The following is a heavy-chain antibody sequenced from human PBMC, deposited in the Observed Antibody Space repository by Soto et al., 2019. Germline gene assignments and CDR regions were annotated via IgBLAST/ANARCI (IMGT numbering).Heavy chain of an antibody. CDR2: IYSGGST. J-gene: IGHJ4*02. Sequence: GGSLRLSCAASGFSVSTNYMTWVRQAPGKGLEWVSVIYSGGSTYYADSVKGRFTISRDNSRNTLHLQMNSLRAEDTAVYYCARGSGSLYYFDFWGRGTLVTVSS. V-gene: IGHV3-53*01. D-gene: IGHD1-26*01. CDR3: ARGSGSLYYFDF. CDR1: GFSVSTNY.